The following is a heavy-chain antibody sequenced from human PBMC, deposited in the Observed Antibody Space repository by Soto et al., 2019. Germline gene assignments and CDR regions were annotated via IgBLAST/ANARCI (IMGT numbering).Heavy chain of an antibody. CDR1: GGSISSGGYS. V-gene: IGHV4-30-2*01. D-gene: IGHD1-26*01. J-gene: IGHJ4*02. CDR3: ARFTVGATGYYFDY. Sequence: QLQLQESGSGLVKPSQTLSLTCAVSGGSISSGGYSWSWIRQPPGKGLEWIGYIYHSGSTYYNLSLKSRVTISVDRSKNQFSLKLSSVTAADTAVYYCARFTVGATGYYFDYWGQGTLVTVSS. CDR2: IYHSGST.